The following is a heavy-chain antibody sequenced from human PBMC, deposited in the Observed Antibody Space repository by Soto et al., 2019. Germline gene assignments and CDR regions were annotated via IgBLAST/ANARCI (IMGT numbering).Heavy chain of an antibody. CDR1: GVTVSSNY. Sequence: EVPLVESGGGLVQPGGSLRLSCAASGVTVSSNYMSWVRQAPGKGLEWVSVIYSGGSTYYADSVKGRFTISRDNSKNTLYLQMNSLRAEATAVYYCARHGYNYGGGYFDYWGQGTLVTVSS. CDR3: ARHGYNYGGGYFDY. V-gene: IGHV3-66*04. D-gene: IGHD5-18*01. CDR2: IYSGGST. J-gene: IGHJ4*02.